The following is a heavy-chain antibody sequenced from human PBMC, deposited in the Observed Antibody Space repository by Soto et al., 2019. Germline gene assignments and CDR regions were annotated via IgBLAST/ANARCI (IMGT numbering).Heavy chain of an antibody. J-gene: IGHJ4*02. CDR2: INHSGST. D-gene: IGHD2-8*02. Sequence: SETLSLTCAVSGGSISSDNWWSWIRQPPGTGLEWIGEINHSGSTNYNPSLKSRVTISVDTSKNQFSLKLTSVTAADTAVYYCARDKITGLFDYWGQGTLVTVSS. CDR3: ARDKITGLFDY. V-gene: IGHV4-4*02. CDR1: GGSISSDNW.